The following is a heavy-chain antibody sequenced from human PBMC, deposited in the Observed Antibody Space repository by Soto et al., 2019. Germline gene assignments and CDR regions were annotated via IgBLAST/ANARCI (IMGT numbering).Heavy chain of an antibody. V-gene: IGHV1-3*01. CDR3: ARAGVGATPNDY. CDR1: GYTFTSYA. J-gene: IGHJ4*02. CDR2: INAGNGNT. D-gene: IGHD1-26*01. Sequence: GASVKVSCTASGYTFTSYAMHWVRQAPGQRLEWMGWINAGNGNTKYSQKFQGRVTTTRDTSASTAYMELSSLRSEDTAVYYCARAGVGATPNDYWGQGTLVTVSS.